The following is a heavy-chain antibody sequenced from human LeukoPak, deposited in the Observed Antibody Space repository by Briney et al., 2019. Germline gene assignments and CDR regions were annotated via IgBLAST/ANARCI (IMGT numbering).Heavy chain of an antibody. CDR2: IYYSGST. CDR3: ARNIVVVRAAKNCFAP. CDR1: GGSISSGGYY. Sequence: SQTLSLTCTVTGGSISSGGYYWSWIRQHPGKGLERIGYIYYSGSTYYNPSLKSRVTISVDTSKNQFSLKRSSVTPADTPVNYWARNIVVVRAAKNCFAPGGQEPLVPAS. V-gene: IGHV4-31*03. J-gene: IGHJ5*02. D-gene: IGHD2-2*01.